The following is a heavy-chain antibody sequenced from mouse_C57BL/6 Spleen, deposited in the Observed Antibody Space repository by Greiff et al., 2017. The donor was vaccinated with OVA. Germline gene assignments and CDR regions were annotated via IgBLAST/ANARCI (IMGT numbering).Heavy chain of an antibody. J-gene: IGHJ3*01. CDR3: GRCRDDSNSWFAY. V-gene: IGHV1-64*01. D-gene: IGHD2-5*01. CDR2: IHPNSGST. Sequence: VKLQQPGAELVKPGASVKLSCKASGYTFTSYWMHWVKQRPGQGLEWIGMIHPNSGSTNYNEKFKSKATLTVDKSSSTAYMQLSSLTSEDSAVYYCGRCRDDSNSWFAYWGQGTLVTVSA. CDR1: GYTFTSYW.